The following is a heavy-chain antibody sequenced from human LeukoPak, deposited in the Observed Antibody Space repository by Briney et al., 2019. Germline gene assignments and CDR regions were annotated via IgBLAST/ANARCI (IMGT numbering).Heavy chain of an antibody. CDR3: ARDSAYYYDSSGYYYVSYYYYGMDV. Sequence: GASVKVSCKASGYTFTSYYMHWVRQAPGQGLEWMGIINPSGGSTSYAQKFQGRVTMTRDTSTSTVYMELSSLRSEDTAVYYCARDSAYYYDSSGYYYVSYYYYGMDVWGQGTTVTVSS. CDR1: GYTFTSYY. J-gene: IGHJ6*02. CDR2: INPSGGST. D-gene: IGHD3-22*01. V-gene: IGHV1-46*01.